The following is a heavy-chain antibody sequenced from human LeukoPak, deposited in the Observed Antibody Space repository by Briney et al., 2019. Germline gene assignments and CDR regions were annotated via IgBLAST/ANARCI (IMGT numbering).Heavy chain of an antibody. CDR3: ARSLYKVGHYYYMDV. Sequence: GESLKISCKGSGYSFTSYWIGWVRQMPGKGLEWMGIIYPGDSDTRYSPSFQGQVTISADKSISTAYLQWSSLKASDTAMYYCARSLYKVGHYYYMDVWGKGTTVTVSS. D-gene: IGHD1-1*01. CDR2: IYPGDSDT. V-gene: IGHV5-51*01. CDR1: GYSFTSYW. J-gene: IGHJ6*03.